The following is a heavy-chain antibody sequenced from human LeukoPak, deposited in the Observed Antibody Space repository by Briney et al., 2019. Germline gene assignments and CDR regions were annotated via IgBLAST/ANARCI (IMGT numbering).Heavy chain of an antibody. V-gene: IGHV3-23*01. D-gene: IGHD3-9*01. J-gene: IGHJ4*02. CDR2: ISGSGGST. CDR3: AKTLVNYDMFTGYYLLIWFDY. Sequence: GESLRLSCAASGFTFSSYAMSWVRQAPGKVLGWVSAISGSGGSTYYADSVKGRFTISRDNSKNPRYLQMNSLRADDTAVYYCAKTLVNYDMFTGYYLLIWFDYWGQGTLVTVSS. CDR1: GFTFSSYA.